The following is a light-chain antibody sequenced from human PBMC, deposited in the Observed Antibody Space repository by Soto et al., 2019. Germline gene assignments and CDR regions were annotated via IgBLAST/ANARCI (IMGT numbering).Light chain of an antibody. CDR2: KAS. J-gene: IGKJ1*01. V-gene: IGKV1-5*03. Sequence: IQMTQSPSTLSASVGDSVTITCRASQSISSWLAWYQQKPGNAPKLLIYKASSLESGVPSRFSGSGSGTEFPLTISSLQPDDFAPYYCQQYDGSSRTFGQGTKVEIK. CDR3: QQYDGSSRT. CDR1: QSISSW.